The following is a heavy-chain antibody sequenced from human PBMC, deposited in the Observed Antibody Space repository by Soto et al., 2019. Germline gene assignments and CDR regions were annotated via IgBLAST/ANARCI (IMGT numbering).Heavy chain of an antibody. V-gene: IGHV4-31*03. CDR2: IYYSGST. CDR3: ARYCGDFYDTSGQYNLFDS. Sequence: PSETLSLTCTVSGGSISSGGYYWSWIRQHPGKGLEWIGYIYYSGSTYYNPSLKSRVTISVDTSKNQFSLKLSSVTAADTAVYYCARYCGDFYDTSGQYNLFDSSGQGTLVTVSS. J-gene: IGHJ5*01. CDR1: GGSISSGGYY. D-gene: IGHD3-22*01.